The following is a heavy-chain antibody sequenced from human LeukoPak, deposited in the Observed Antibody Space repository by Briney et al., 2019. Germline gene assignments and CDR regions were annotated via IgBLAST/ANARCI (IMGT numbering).Heavy chain of an antibody. V-gene: IGHV4-31*03. D-gene: IGHD3-22*01. CDR2: IYYSGST. CDR1: GGSISSVGYY. Sequence: SETLSLTCTVSGGSISSVGYYWSWIRQHPGKGLEWIGYIYYSGSTYYNPSLKSRVTISVDTSKNQFSLKLSSVTAADTAVYYCARDTYYYDSSGYYYFDYWGQGTLVTVSS. CDR3: ARDTYYYDSSGYYYFDY. J-gene: IGHJ4*02.